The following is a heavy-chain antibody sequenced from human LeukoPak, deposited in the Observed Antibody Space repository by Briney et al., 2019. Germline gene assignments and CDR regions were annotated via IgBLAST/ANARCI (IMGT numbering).Heavy chain of an antibody. CDR2: ISGSGGST. CDR3: AKNWHHYYDSSGYRTENDY. CDR1: GFTFSSYG. D-gene: IGHD3-22*01. Sequence: EGSLRLSCAASGFTFSSYGMSWVRQAPGKGLEWVSAISGSGGSTYYADSVKGRFTISRDNSKNTLYLQMNSLRAEDTAVYYCAKNWHHYYDSSGYRTENDYWGQGTLVTVSS. V-gene: IGHV3-23*01. J-gene: IGHJ4*02.